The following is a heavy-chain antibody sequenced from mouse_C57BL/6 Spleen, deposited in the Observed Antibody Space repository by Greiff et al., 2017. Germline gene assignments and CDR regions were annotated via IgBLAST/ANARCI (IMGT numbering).Heavy chain of an antibody. CDR1: GFTFSSYA. J-gene: IGHJ1*03. Sequence: DVMLVESGEGLVKPGGSLKLSCAASGFTFSSYAMSWVRQTPEKRLEWVAYISSGGDYIYYADTVKGRFTISRDNARNTLYLQMSSLKSEDTAMYYCTRGLVDWYFDVWGTGTTVTVSS. V-gene: IGHV5-9-1*02. CDR2: ISSGGDYI. CDR3: TRGLVDWYFDV. D-gene: IGHD2-2*01.